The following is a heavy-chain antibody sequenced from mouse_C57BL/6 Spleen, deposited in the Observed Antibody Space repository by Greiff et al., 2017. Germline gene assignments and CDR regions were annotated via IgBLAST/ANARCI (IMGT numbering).Heavy chain of an antibody. V-gene: IGHV1-5*01. CDR2: IYPGNSDT. Sequence: EVQLQQSGTVLARPGASVKMSCKTSGYTFTSYWMHWVKQRPGQGLEWIGAIYPGNSDTSYNQKFKGKAKLTAVTSASTAYMELSSLTKEDSAVDYCTRSWEERYFDVWGTGTTVTVSS. J-gene: IGHJ1*03. CDR1: GYTFTSYW. D-gene: IGHD4-1*01. CDR3: TRSWEERYFDV.